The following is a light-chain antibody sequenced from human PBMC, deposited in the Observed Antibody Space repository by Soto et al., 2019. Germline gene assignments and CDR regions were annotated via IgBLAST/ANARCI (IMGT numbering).Light chain of an antibody. CDR2: WAS. J-gene: IGKJ2*01. Sequence: DIVMTQSPDSLAVSLSERATINCKSSQSVLYSSNNKYYLAWYQLKPGQPPKLLIYWASIRESGVPDRFSGSGSGTDFTLTISSLQAEDVAVYYCQQYFSTPYTFGQGTKLEI. CDR1: QSVLYSSNNKYY. CDR3: QQYFSTPYT. V-gene: IGKV4-1*01.